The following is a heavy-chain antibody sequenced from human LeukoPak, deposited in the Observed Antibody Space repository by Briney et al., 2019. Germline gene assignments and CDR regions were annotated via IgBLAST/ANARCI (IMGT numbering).Heavy chain of an antibody. Sequence: ASVKVSCKASCYTFTSYGISWVRQAPGQGLEWMGWISAYNGNPNYEPKLQGRVIMSTDTSTSTAYMELRSLRSDDTAVYYCARDRPYSSGWYGRSGFDPWGQGTLVTVSS. CDR1: CYTFTSYG. J-gene: IGHJ5*02. V-gene: IGHV1-18*01. CDR2: ISAYNGNP. CDR3: ARDRPYSSGWYGRSGFDP. D-gene: IGHD6-19*01.